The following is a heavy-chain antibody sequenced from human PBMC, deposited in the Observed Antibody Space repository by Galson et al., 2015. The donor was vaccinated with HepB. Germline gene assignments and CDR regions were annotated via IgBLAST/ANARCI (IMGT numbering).Heavy chain of an antibody. D-gene: IGHD3-22*01. Sequence: SVKVSCKASGGTFSSYAISWVRQAPGQGLEWMGGIIPIFGTANYAQKFQGRVTITADESTSTAYMELSSLRSEDTAVYYCASENSSGYYYGYYYYGMDVWGQGTTVTVSS. CDR2: IIPIFGTA. CDR3: ASENSSGYYYGYYYYGMDV. J-gene: IGHJ6*02. CDR1: GGTFSSYA. V-gene: IGHV1-69*13.